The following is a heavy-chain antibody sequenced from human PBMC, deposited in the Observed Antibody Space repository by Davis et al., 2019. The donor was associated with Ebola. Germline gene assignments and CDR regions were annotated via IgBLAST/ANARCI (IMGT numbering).Heavy chain of an antibody. Sequence: GESLKISCAASGFTFSSYSMNWVRQAPGQGLEWVSYISSSGSTIYYADSVKGRFTISRDNAKNSLSLQMNSLRAEDTAVYYCARLATAMVPFDYWGRGTLVTVSS. CDR1: GFTFSSYS. CDR2: ISSSGSTI. D-gene: IGHD3-10*01. J-gene: IGHJ4*02. V-gene: IGHV3-48*04. CDR3: ARLATAMVPFDY.